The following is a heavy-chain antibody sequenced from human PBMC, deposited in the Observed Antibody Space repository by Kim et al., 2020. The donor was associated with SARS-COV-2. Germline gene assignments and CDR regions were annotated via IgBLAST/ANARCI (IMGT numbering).Heavy chain of an antibody. CDR1: GGSFSGYY. J-gene: IGHJ5*02. Sequence: SETLSLTCAVYGGSFSGYYWSWIRQPPGKGLEWIGEINHSGSTNYNPSLKSRVTISVDTSKNQFSLKLSSVTAADTAVYYCARGQVGGITIFGVVKVRRRGWFDPWGQGTLVTVPS. V-gene: IGHV4-34*01. CDR2: INHSGST. CDR3: ARGQVGGITIFGVVKVRRRGWFDP. D-gene: IGHD3-3*01.